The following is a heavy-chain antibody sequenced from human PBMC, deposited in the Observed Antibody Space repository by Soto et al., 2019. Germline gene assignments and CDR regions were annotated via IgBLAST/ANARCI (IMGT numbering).Heavy chain of an antibody. D-gene: IGHD3-10*01. V-gene: IGHV3-64*01. CDR2: ISSNGGST. Sequence: GGSLRLSCAASGFTFSNYAMHWVRQAPGKGLEYVSVISSNGGSTYYANSVKGRFTISRDNSKNTLYLQMGSLRAEDMAVYYCARQDSYYYGSGSYAFDIWGQGTMVTVSS. CDR1: GFTFSNYA. CDR3: ARQDSYYYGSGSYAFDI. J-gene: IGHJ3*02.